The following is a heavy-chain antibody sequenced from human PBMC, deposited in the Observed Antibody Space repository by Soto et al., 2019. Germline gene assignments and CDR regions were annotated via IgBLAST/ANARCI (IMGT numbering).Heavy chain of an antibody. CDR2: IIDSGGST. CDR3: AKGRSYYYYYGVDV. J-gene: IGHJ6*02. CDR1: GFTFSSYG. V-gene: IGHV3-23*01. Sequence: GGSLRFSCAASGFTFSSYGMSWVRQAPGKGLEWVSTIIDSGGSTYYADSVKGRFTISRDNSKSTLYLQMNSLRAEDTALYYCAKGRSYYYYYGVDVWGQGTTVTVSS.